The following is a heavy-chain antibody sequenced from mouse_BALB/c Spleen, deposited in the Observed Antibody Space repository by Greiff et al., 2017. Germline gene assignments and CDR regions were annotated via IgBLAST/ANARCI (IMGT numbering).Heavy chain of an antibody. J-gene: IGHJ4*01. CDR1: GYAFTNYL. Sequence: VQLQQSGAELVRPGTSVKVSCKASGYAFTNYLIEWVKQRPGQGLEWIGVINPGSGGTNYNEKFKGKATLTADKSSSTAYMQLSSLTSDDSAVYFCARHGNDAMDYWGQGTSVTVSS. V-gene: IGHV1-54*01. CDR3: ARHGNDAMDY. CDR2: INPGSGGT. D-gene: IGHD1-1*01.